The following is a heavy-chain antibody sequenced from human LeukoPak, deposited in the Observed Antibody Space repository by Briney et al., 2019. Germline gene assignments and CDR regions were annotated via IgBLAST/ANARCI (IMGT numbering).Heavy chain of an antibody. CDR2: ISSSSSYI. J-gene: IGHJ3*02. CDR3: ARDRTDFGVVTRAFDI. V-gene: IGHV3-21*01. CDR1: GFTFSSYS. D-gene: IGHD3-3*01. Sequence: PGGSLRLSCAASGFTFSSYSMNWVRQAPGKGLEWVSSISSSSSYIYYADSVKGRFTISRDNAKNSLYLQMNSLRAEDTAVYYCARDRTDFGVVTRAFDIWGQGTMVTVSS.